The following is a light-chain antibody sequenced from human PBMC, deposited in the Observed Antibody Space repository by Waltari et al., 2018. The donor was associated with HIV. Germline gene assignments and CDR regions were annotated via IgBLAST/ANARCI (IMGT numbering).Light chain of an antibody. CDR3: QQYNSYSPWT. CDR1: QSISNW. V-gene: IGKV1-5*03. CDR2: KAS. Sequence: DIQMTQSPPTLTASVGDRVTITCRASQSISNWLAWYQQKPGKAPKLLIYKASSLESGVPSRFSGSGSGTEFTLTISSLQPDDFATYYCQQYNSYSPWTFGQGTKVEIK. J-gene: IGKJ1*01.